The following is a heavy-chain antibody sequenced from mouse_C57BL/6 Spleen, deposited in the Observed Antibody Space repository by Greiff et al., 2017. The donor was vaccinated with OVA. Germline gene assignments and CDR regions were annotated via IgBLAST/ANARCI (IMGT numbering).Heavy chain of an antibody. V-gene: IGHV1-50*01. D-gene: IGHD6-1*01. CDR1: GYTFTSYW. CDR2: IDPSDSYT. Sequence: QVQLKQPGAELVKPGASVKLSCKASGYTFTSYWMQWVKQRPGQGLEWIGEIDPSDSYTNYNQKFKGKATLTVDTSSSTAYMQLSSLTSEDSAVYYCARWIVPYAMDYWGQGTSVTVSS. J-gene: IGHJ4*01. CDR3: ARWIVPYAMDY.